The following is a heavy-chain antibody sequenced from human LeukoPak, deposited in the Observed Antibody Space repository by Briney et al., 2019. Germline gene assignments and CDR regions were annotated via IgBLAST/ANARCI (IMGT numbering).Heavy chain of an antibody. CDR1: GFTFSSYS. CDR2: ISSSSSYI. CDR3: ASRIAAAGSGNWFDP. V-gene: IGHV3-21*01. Sequence: GGSLRLSCAASGFTFSSYSMNWVRQAPGKGLEWVSSISSSSSYIYYADSVKGRFTISRDNAKNSLYLQMNSLRAEDTAVYYCASRIAAAGSGNWFDPWGQGTLLTVSS. J-gene: IGHJ5*02. D-gene: IGHD6-13*01.